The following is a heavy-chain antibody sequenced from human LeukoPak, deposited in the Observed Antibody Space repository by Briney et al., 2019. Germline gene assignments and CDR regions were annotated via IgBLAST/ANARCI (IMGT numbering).Heavy chain of an antibody. V-gene: IGHV5-51*01. CDR1: GYSLTNYW. Sequence: GESLKISCKGSGYSLTNYWIGWVRQMPGKGLEWMGIIYPGDSDIRYSPPFQGQVTISADKSISIAYLQWSSLKASDTAMYYCAGQTGVFRDAFDIWGQGTMVTVSS. CDR3: AGQTGVFRDAFDI. CDR2: IYPGDSDI. D-gene: IGHD3-3*01. J-gene: IGHJ3*02.